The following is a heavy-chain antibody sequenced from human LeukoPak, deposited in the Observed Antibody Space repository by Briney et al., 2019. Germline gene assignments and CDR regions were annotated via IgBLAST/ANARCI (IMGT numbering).Heavy chain of an antibody. V-gene: IGHV3-7*04. Sequence: GGSRRLSGEASGFTFSGFWMSGVRQAPTKGLEWVANIKYDGSDKRYVDSVKGRFTVSRDNANNSLYLQMNSLRAEDTAVYYCVRGGGSFDSWGQGTLVTVSS. CDR3: VRGGGSFDS. CDR1: GFTFSGFW. CDR2: IKYDGSDK. D-gene: IGHD3-16*01. J-gene: IGHJ4*02.